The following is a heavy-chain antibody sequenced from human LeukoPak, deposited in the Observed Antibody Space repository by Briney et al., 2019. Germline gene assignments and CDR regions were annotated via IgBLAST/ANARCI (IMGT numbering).Heavy chain of an antibody. CDR1: GYTFTTYW. D-gene: IGHD1-26*01. CDR2: IYPNDSNT. V-gene: IGHV5-51*01. J-gene: IGHJ4*02. Sequence: GESLKISCKGSGYTFTTYWIGWVRQMPGKGLEWMGIIYPNDSNTRYSPSFQGQVTISADKSISTAYLQWSSLKASDTAMYYCARRPLMYSGSYLDYWGQGTLVTVSS. CDR3: ARRPLMYSGSYLDY.